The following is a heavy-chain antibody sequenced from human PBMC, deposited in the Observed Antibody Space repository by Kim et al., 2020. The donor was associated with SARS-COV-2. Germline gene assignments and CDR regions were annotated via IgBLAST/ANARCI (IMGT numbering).Heavy chain of an antibody. D-gene: IGHD6-19*01. V-gene: IGHV3-9*01. Sequence: DYADSVKGRFTISRDNAKNSLYLQMNSLRLEDTALYYCAKASWLVEGWFDPWGQGTLVTVSS. CDR3: AKASWLVEGWFDP. J-gene: IGHJ5*02.